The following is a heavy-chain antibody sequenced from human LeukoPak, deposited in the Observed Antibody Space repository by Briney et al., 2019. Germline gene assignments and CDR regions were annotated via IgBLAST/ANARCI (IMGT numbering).Heavy chain of an antibody. CDR2: ISNDGSST. Sequence: PGGSLRLSCATSGFTFTTFWMHWVRHAPGKGLVWVSRISNDGSSTNYADSVKGRFTISRDNSKNTLYLQMNSLRAEDTAVYYCAKDTTYYYDSSGYYYFVWGQGTLVTVSS. CDR1: GFTFTTFW. J-gene: IGHJ4*02. V-gene: IGHV3-74*01. CDR3: AKDTTYYYDSSGYYYFV. D-gene: IGHD3-22*01.